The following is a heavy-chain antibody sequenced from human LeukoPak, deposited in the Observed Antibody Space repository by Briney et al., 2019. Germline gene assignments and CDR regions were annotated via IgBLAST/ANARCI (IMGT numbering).Heavy chain of an antibody. CDR3: AGNMTFGVVPKGAFDY. Sequence: RASVKVSCKASGDTLRNYAINWVRQAPGQGLEWMGGIITMFGGTNYAQKFQGRVTVTTDESTSTAYMALSSLRSEDTAVYYCAGNMTFGVVPKGAFDYWGQGALVTVSS. V-gene: IGHV1-69*05. D-gene: IGHD3/OR15-3a*01. CDR1: GDTLRNYA. J-gene: IGHJ4*02. CDR2: IITMFGGT.